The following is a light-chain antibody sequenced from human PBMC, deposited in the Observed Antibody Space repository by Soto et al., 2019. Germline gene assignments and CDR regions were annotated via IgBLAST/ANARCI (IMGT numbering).Light chain of an antibody. V-gene: IGKV3-11*01. J-gene: IGKJ1*01. CDR3: QQYNVWPPWT. CDR2: DAS. Sequence: EIVWTQSPATLSLSPGERATLSCRASQSVSSYLAWYQQKPGQAPRLLIYDASNRATGIPARFSGSGPGTDFTLTISSLQSEDFAVYYCQQYNVWPPWTFGQGTKVDIK. CDR1: QSVSSY.